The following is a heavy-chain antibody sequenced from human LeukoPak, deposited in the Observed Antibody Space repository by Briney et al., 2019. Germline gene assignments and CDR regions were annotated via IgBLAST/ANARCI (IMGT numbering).Heavy chain of an antibody. D-gene: IGHD3-10*01. CDR3: ARAVWTMVRGVIITSWFDP. V-gene: IGHV3-7*01. CDR1: GFTFSSYW. CDR2: IKQDGSEK. J-gene: IGHJ5*02. Sequence: GGSLRLSCAASGFTFSSYWMSWVRQAPGKGLEWVANIKQDGSEKYYVDSVKGRFTISRDNAKNSLYLQMNSLRAEDTAVYYSARAVWTMVRGVIITSWFDPWGQGTLVTVSS.